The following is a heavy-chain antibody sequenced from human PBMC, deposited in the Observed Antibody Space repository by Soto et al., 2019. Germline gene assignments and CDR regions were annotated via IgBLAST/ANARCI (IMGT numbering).Heavy chain of an antibody. J-gene: IGHJ5*02. V-gene: IGHV4-59*01. CDR1: GGSISTYY. Sequence: PSETLSLTCTVSGGSISTYYWSWIRQPPGKGLEWIGYIYYSGSTNYNPSLKSRVTISVDTSKNQFSLKLSSVTAADTAVYYCARAFRTASGLGIYSPWGQGTLVTVSS. CDR3: ARAFRTASGLGIYSP. D-gene: IGHD7-27*01. CDR2: IYYSGST.